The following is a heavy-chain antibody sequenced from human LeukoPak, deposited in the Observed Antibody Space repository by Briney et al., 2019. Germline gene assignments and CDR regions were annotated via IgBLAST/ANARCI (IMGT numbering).Heavy chain of an antibody. Sequence: GGSLRLSCAASEFTFTNYAMTWFRQAPGKGLEWVSAISGTGASTYYADSVKGRFTISRDNSKNTLFLQMNSLRAEDTAVYYCARTLSSRWTFDYWGQGTLVTVSS. V-gene: IGHV3-23*01. CDR3: ARTLSSRWTFDY. CDR1: EFTFTNYA. CDR2: ISGTGAST. D-gene: IGHD6-13*01. J-gene: IGHJ4*02.